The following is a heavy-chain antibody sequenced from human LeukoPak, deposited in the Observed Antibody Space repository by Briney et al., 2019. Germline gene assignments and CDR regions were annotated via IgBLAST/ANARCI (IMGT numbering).Heavy chain of an antibody. CDR2: INHSGST. CDR1: GGSFSGYY. J-gene: IGHJ4*02. CDR3: ARDCSSTSCYYRNFDY. Sequence: SETLSLTCAVYGGSFSGYYWSWIRQPPGKGLEWLGEINHSGSTNYNPSLKSRVTISVDTSKNQFSLKLSSVTAADTAVYYCARDCSSTSCYYRNFDYWGQGTLVTVSS. D-gene: IGHD2-2*01. V-gene: IGHV4-34*01.